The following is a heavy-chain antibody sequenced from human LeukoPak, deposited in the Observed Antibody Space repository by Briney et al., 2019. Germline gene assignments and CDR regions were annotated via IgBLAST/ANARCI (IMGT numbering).Heavy chain of an antibody. CDR3: ARDVEMASDY. V-gene: IGHV3-73*01. CDR1: GFTFSDSA. D-gene: IGHD5-24*01. CDR2: IRSKANSYAT. J-gene: IGHJ4*02. Sequence: GGSLRLSCAASGFTFSDSAMHWVRQASGKGLEWVGRIRSKANSYATAYAASVKGRFTISRDNAKNTLYLQMNSLRAEDTAVYYCARDVEMASDYWGQGTLVTVSS.